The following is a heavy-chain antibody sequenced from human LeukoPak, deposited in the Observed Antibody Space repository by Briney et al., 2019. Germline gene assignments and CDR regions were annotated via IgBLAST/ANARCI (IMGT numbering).Heavy chain of an antibody. CDR1: GYTFTSYG. D-gene: IGHD1-14*01. CDR2: ISAYNGNT. Sequence: VAPVKVSCKASGYTFTSYGISWVRQAPGQGLEWMGWISAYNGNTNYAQKLQGRVTMTTDTSTSTAYMELRSLRSDDTAVYYCARVNTGITRRDFKYYFDYWGQGTLVTVSS. V-gene: IGHV1-18*04. CDR3: ARVNTGITRRDFKYYFDY. J-gene: IGHJ4*02.